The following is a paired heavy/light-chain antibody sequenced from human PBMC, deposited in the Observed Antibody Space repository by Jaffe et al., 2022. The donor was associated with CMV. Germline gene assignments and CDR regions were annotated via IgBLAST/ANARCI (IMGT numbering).Heavy chain of an antibody. Sequence: QLQLQESGPGLVKPSETLSLTCTVSGGSISSSSYYWGWIRQPPGKGLEWIGSIYYSGSTYYNPSLKSRVTISVDTSKNQFSLKLSSVTAADTAVYYCARSPKTNWGVYYYYYGMDVWGQGTTVTVSS. D-gene: IGHD7-27*01. V-gene: IGHV4-39*01. CDR3: ARSPKTNWGVYYYYYGMDV. CDR2: IYYSGST. CDR1: GGSISSSSYY. J-gene: IGHJ6*02.
Light chain of an antibody. V-gene: IGKV3-11*01. Sequence: EIVLTQSPATLSLSPGERATLSCRASQSVSSYLAWYQQKPGQAPRLLIYDASNRATGIPARFSGSGSGTDFTLTISSLEPEDFAVYYCQQRSNWVLTFGGGTKVEIK. CDR1: QSVSSY. J-gene: IGKJ4*01. CDR2: DAS. CDR3: QQRSNWVLT.